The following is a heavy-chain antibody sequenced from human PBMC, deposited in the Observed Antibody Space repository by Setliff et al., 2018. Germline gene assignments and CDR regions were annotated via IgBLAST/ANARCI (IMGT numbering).Heavy chain of an antibody. CDR2: IYVNGGST. CDR3: ARLGGSSGSGGFYYYYYYMDV. V-gene: IGHV4-61*02. J-gene: IGHJ6*03. Sequence: SETLSLTCSVSGDSISSGIYHWSWIRQPAGKGLEWIGRIYVNGGSTTYSPSLKSRVTISVDTSKNQFSLNLSSVTAADTAVYYCARLGGSSGSGGFYYYYYYMDVWGKGTTVTVSS. CDR1: GDSISSGIYH. D-gene: IGHD3-22*01.